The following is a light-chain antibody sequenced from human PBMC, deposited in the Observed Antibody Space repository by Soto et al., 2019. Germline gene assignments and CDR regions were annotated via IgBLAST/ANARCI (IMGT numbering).Light chain of an antibody. V-gene: IGKV1-39*01. CDR3: QPSYRAPYS. Sequence: IQLTQSPSSLSTSVGDRVTITCRASQSISNFLNWYQHKPGKAPNLVIFAASTLFSGVPSRFRGSGSGTDFTLTITSLQPEDFATYYCQPSYRAPYSFGQGTKLEIK. J-gene: IGKJ2*01. CDR1: QSISNF. CDR2: AAS.